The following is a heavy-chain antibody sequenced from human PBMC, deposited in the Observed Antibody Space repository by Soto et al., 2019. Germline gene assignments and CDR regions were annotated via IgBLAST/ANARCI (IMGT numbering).Heavy chain of an antibody. V-gene: IGHV1-8*01. J-gene: IGHJ3*02. CDR3: ATAVTIFGVVASYDAFDI. CDR2: MNPNSGNT. Sequence: VASVKVSCKASGYTFTSYDINWVRQATGQGLEWMGWMNPNSGNTGYAQKFQGRVTMTRNTSISTAYMELSSLRSEDTAVYYCATAVTIFGVVASYDAFDIWGQRTMVTVSS. D-gene: IGHD3-3*01. CDR1: GYTFTSYD.